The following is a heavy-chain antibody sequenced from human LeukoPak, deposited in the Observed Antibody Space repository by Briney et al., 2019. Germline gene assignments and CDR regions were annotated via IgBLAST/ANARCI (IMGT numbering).Heavy chain of an antibody. CDR3: ARDSIAVAGTGLDAFDI. CDR1: GGSISSSSYY. J-gene: IGHJ3*02. CDR2: IYYSGST. D-gene: IGHD6-19*01. V-gene: IGHV4-39*07. Sequence: PSETLSLTCTVSGGSISSSSYYWGWIRQPPGKGLEWIGSIYYSGSTYYNPSLKSRVTISVDTSKNQFSLKLSSVTAADTAVYYCARDSIAVAGTGLDAFDIWGQGTMVTVSS.